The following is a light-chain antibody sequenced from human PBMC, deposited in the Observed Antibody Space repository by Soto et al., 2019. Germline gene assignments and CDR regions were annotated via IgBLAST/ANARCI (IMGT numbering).Light chain of an antibody. CDR1: QSVGGTF. V-gene: IGKV3-20*01. CDR3: QQYNNWPPWT. Sequence: EIVLTQSPGTLSLSPGEGATLSCRASQSVGGTFLAWYQQKGGQAPRLLIHGASNRATGIPDRFSGSGSGTDFTLPISRLEPEDFAVYYCQQYNNWPPWTFGQGTKVDIK. J-gene: IGKJ1*01. CDR2: GAS.